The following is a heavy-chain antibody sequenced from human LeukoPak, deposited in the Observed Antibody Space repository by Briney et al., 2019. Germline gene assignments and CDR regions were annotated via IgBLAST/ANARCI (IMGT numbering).Heavy chain of an antibody. CDR1: GGSVRSGSYY. CDR2: IYYSGST. D-gene: IGHD3-9*01. J-gene: IGHJ4*02. V-gene: IGHV4-61*01. Sequence: TEALSLTCTVSGGSVRSGSYYWSWIRQPPGKGLEWIGYIYYSGSTNYNPSLKSRVTISVDTSKNQFSLKLSSVTAADTAVYYCATAYYDILTGYYPIDYWGQGTLVTVSS. CDR3: ATAYYDILTGYYPIDY.